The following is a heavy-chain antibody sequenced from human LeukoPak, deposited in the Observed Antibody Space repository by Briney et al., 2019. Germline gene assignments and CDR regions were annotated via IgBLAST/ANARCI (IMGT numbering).Heavy chain of an antibody. Sequence: GGSLRLSCAASGFTFSSYGMHWVRQAPGKGLEWVSVLYSGGSTYYADSVKGRFTISRDNSKNTLFLQMSSLRAEDTAVYYCVDLWFRIKVVSWGQGTMVTVSS. V-gene: IGHV3-NL1*01. J-gene: IGHJ3*01. CDR1: GFTFSSYG. CDR2: LYSGGST. D-gene: IGHD2-21*01. CDR3: VDLWFRIKVVS.